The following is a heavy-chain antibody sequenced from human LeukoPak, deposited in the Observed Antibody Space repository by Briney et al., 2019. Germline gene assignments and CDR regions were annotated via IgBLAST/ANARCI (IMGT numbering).Heavy chain of an antibody. J-gene: IGHJ6*03. CDR1: GYTFTGYY. CDR2: INPNSGGT. V-gene: IGHV1-2*02. Sequence: ASVKVSCKASGYTFTGYYMHWVRQAPGQGLEWMGWINPNSGGTNYAQKFQGRVTMTRDTSISTAYMELSRLRSDDTAVYYCARDAAGSSSPLHYYYYYMDVWGKGTTVTISS. CDR3: ARDAAGSSSPLHYYYYYMDV. D-gene: IGHD6-6*01.